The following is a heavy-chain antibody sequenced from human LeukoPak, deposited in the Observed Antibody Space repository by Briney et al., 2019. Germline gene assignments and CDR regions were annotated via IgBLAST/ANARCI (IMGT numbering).Heavy chain of an antibody. CDR2: IYHSGST. J-gene: IGHJ4*02. CDR3: ARGRGGTVSRSNDY. CDR1: GGSISSGGYY. D-gene: IGHD3-10*01. Sequence: SETLSLTCTVSGGSISSGGYYWSWIRQPPGKGLEWIGYIYHSGSTYYNPSLKSRVTISVDRSKNQFSLKLSSVTAADTAVYYCARGRGGTVSRSNDYWGQGTLVTVSS. V-gene: IGHV4-30-2*01.